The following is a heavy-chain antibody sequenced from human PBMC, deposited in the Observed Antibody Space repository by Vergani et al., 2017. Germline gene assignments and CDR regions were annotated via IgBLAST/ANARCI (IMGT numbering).Heavy chain of an antibody. Sequence: QVQLQESGPGLVKPPGTLSLTCAVSGGSISSSNWWSWVRQPPGKGLEWIGEIDLSGSTNYNSSLKSRVTLSVDKSKNQFSLKLSSVTAADPAVYYCARVLKGCCYIEYGMDVGGQGTTVTVSS. J-gene: IGHJ6*01. D-gene: IGHD2-21*01. V-gene: IGHV4-4*03. CDR3: ARVLKGCCYIEYGMDV. CDR2: IDLSGST. CDR1: GGSISSSNW.